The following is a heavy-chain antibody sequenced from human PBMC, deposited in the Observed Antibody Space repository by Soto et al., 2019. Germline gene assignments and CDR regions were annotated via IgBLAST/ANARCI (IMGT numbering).Heavy chain of an antibody. CDR2: IYYSGST. CDR1: GGSISSYY. V-gene: IGHV4-59*08. D-gene: IGHD3-22*01. J-gene: IGHJ5*02. Sequence: SETLSLTCTVSGGSISSYYWGWIRQPPGKGLEWIGYIYYSGSTNYNPSLKSRVTISVDTSKNQFSLKLSSVTAADTAVYYCARLSSSGYWNWFDPWGQGTLVTVSS. CDR3: ARLSSSGYWNWFDP.